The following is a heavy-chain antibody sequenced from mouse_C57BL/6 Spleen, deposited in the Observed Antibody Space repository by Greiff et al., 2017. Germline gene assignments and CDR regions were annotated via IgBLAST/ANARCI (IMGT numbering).Heavy chain of an antibody. V-gene: IGHV1-64*01. CDR3: ARGGTTVVATDYAMDY. CDR2: IHPNSGST. Sequence: VQLQQSGAELVKPGASVKLSCKASGYTFTSYWMHWVKQRPGQGLEWIGMIHPNSGSTNYNEKFKSKATLTVDKSSSTAYMQLSSLTSEDSAVYYCARGGTTVVATDYAMDYWGQGTSVTVSS. J-gene: IGHJ4*01. CDR1: GYTFTSYW. D-gene: IGHD1-1*01.